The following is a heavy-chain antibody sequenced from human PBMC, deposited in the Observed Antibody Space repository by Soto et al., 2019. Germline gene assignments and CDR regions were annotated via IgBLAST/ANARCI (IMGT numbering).Heavy chain of an antibody. J-gene: IGHJ5*02. CDR3: TPIPQHLTHNWFDP. V-gene: IGHV3-15*01. D-gene: IGHD6-13*01. CDR1: GFTFSNAW. CDR2: IKSKTDGGTT. Sequence: EVQLVESGGGLVMPGGSLRLSCVASGFTFSNAWMSWVRQAPGKGLEWVGRIKSKTDGGTTDYAAPVKGRFTISRDDSKNTVYLQINSLTTEDTAVYYCTPIPQHLTHNWFDPWGQGTLVTVSS.